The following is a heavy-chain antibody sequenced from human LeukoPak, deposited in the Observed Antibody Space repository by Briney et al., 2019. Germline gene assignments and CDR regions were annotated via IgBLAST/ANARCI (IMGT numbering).Heavy chain of an antibody. CDR2: ISTYSGHT. J-gene: IGHJ3*02. Sequence: ASVKVSCTASAYTFTSYDISWVRQAPGQGLEWMGWISTYSGHTNYAQKLQGRVTMTTDTSTSTAYMELRSLRSDDTAVYYCARDMYPTYSTSPRHGLDIWGQGTMVTVSS. CDR1: AYTFTSYD. CDR3: ARDMYPTYSTSPRHGLDI. D-gene: IGHD6-6*01. V-gene: IGHV1-18*01.